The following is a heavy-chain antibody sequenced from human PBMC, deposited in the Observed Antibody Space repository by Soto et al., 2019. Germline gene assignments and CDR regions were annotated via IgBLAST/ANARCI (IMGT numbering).Heavy chain of an antibody. V-gene: IGHV5-51*01. J-gene: IGHJ6*02. D-gene: IGHD6-13*01. CDR1: GYSFTSYW. Sequence: RGESLKISCKGSGYSFTSYWIGWVRQMPGKGLEWMGIIYPGDSDTRYSPSFQGQVTISADKSISTAYLQWSSLKASDTAMYYCARQLGYSSSWYDNYYYGMDVWGQGTTVTVSS. CDR2: IYPGDSDT. CDR3: ARQLGYSSSWYDNYYYGMDV.